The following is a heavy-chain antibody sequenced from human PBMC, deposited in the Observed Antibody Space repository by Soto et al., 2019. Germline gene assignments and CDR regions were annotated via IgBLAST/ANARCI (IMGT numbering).Heavy chain of an antibody. CDR1: GYTFSNSW. Sequence: PGESLKISCKASGYTFSNSWIGWVRQMPGKGLEWMGIVYPGDSDTRYSPFFQGQVTISADTPISTAYLQWSSLKASDTAIYYCVTMVRGVIFDFWGQGSPVTVSS. V-gene: IGHV5-51*01. CDR2: VYPGDSDT. J-gene: IGHJ4*02. CDR3: VTMVRGVIFDF. D-gene: IGHD3-10*01.